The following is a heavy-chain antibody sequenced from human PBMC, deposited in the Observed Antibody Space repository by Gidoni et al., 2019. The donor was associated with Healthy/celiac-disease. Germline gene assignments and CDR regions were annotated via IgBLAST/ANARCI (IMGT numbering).Heavy chain of an antibody. CDR3: ATVDIVATGFDY. V-gene: IGHV1-24*01. CDR2: FDPEDGET. D-gene: IGHD5-12*01. J-gene: IGHJ4*02. Sequence: QVQLVQSGAEVKKPGASVKVSCKVSGYTLTELSIHWVRQAPGKGLEWMGGFDPEDGETIYAQKFQGRVTMTEDTSTDTAYMEMSSLRSEDTAVYYCATVDIVATGFDYWGQGTLVTVSS. CDR1: GYTLTELS.